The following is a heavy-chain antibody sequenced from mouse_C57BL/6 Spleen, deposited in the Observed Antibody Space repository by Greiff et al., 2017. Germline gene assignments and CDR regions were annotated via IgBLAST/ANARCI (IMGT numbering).Heavy chain of an antibody. CDR1: GYTFTSYW. CDR3: ARSYYSNGSYYAMGY. J-gene: IGHJ4*01. Sequence: QVQLQQPGAELVKPGASVKLSCKASGYTFTSYWMHWVKQRPGQGLEWIGMIHPNSGSTNYNEKFKSKATLTVDKSSSTAYMQLSSLTSEDSAVYYCARSYYSNGSYYAMGYWGQGTSVTVSS. D-gene: IGHD2-5*01. CDR2: IHPNSGST. V-gene: IGHV1-64*01.